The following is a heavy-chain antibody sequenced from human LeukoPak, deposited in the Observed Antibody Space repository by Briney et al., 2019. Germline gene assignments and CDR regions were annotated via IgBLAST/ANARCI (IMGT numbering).Heavy chain of an antibody. Sequence: PSETLSLTCTVSGGPISSYYWSWIRQPPGKGLEWIAHIYYSGSTNYNPSLKSRVTISVDTSKNQFSLKLSSVTAADTAVYYCARHNYYDSSSYYPLLFDYWGQGTLVTVSS. D-gene: IGHD3-22*01. CDR1: GGPISSYY. J-gene: IGHJ4*02. CDR3: ARHNYYDSSSYYPLLFDY. CDR2: IYYSGST. V-gene: IGHV4-59*08.